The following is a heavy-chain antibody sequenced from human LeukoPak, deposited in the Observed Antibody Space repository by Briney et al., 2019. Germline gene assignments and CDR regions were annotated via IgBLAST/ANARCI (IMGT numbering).Heavy chain of an antibody. V-gene: IGHV4-39*01. Sequence: SETLSLTCTVSVGSISINNYYWGWIRQPPGKWLEWIGRIHYSGSTHSNPSLKSRVTISVDTSKNQFSLRLTSVTAADTAVYYCARHSYYYDSSDSYYYFDYWGQGTLVTVSS. J-gene: IGHJ4*02. CDR3: ARHSYYYDSSDSYYYFDY. D-gene: IGHD3-22*01. CDR2: IHYSGST. CDR1: VGSISINNYY.